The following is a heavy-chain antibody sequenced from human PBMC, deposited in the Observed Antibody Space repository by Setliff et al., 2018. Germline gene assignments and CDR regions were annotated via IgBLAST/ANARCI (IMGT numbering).Heavy chain of an antibody. J-gene: IGHJ4*01. V-gene: IGHV4-59*01. CDR2: IYYGGRT. Sequence: SETLSLTCTVSGGSISSCYWRWIRQPPGKGLEWIGHIYYGGRTNYNPSHKRRVTISVDTSKNQFSMKLSSVTAADTARYYCARHECVGGYYGSVTYRHVDYWGRGTRVTVSS. CDR1: GGSISSCY. D-gene: IGHD3-10*01. CDR3: ARHECVGGYYGSVTYRHVDY.